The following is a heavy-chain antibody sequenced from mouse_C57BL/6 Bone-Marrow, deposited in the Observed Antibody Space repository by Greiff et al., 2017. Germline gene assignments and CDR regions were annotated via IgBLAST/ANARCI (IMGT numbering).Heavy chain of an antibody. CDR3: TPLYYYGKGDY. Sequence: VQLQQSGTVLARPGASVKMSCKTSGYTFPSYWMHWVKQRPGQGLAWIGAIYPGNSDTSYNQKFKGKAKLTAVTSASTAYMELSSLTNEDSTFYYCTPLYYYGKGDYWGQGTTLTVSS. D-gene: IGHD1-1*01. V-gene: IGHV1-5*01. J-gene: IGHJ2*01. CDR2: IYPGNSDT. CDR1: GYTFPSYW.